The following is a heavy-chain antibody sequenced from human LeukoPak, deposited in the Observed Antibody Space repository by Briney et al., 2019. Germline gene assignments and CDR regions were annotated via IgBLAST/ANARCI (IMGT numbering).Heavy chain of an antibody. CDR2: VWYDGGNK. CDR1: GFTFSASG. V-gene: IGHV3-33*01. Sequence: GGSLRLSCAASGFTFSASGMHLVRQAPGKGLEWVAVVWYDGGNKYYADSVKGRFTVSRDNSKNTLYLQMNSLRVEDTALYYCARDLNLPDAFDVWGQGTMVTVSS. CDR3: ARDLNLPDAFDV. D-gene: IGHD1-14*01. J-gene: IGHJ3*01.